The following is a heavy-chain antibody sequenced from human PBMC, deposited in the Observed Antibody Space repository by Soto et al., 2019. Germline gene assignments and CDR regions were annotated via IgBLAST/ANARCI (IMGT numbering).Heavy chain of an antibody. CDR2: IYYSGST. D-gene: IGHD2-21*02. Sequence: PSETLSLTCTVSGGSISSGGYYWSWIRQHPGKGLEWIGYIYYSGSTYYNPSLKSRVTISVDTSKDQFSLKLSSVTAADTAVYYCARGSTRPYCGGDCYSTDYWGQGTLVTVSS. J-gene: IGHJ4*02. CDR3: ARGSTRPYCGGDCYSTDY. V-gene: IGHV4-31*03. CDR1: GGSISSGGYY.